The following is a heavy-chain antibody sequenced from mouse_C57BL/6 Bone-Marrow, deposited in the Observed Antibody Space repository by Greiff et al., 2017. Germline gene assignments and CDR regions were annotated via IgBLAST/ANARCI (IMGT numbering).Heavy chain of an antibody. J-gene: IGHJ4*01. CDR1: GYTFTSYW. CDR2: INPSNGGT. V-gene: IGHV1-53*01. Sequence: VKLMESGTELVKPGASVKLSCKASGYTFTSYWMHWVKQRPGQGLEWIGNINPSNGGTNYNEKFKSKATLTVDKSSSTAYMQLSSLTSEYSAVYYCARSPPYYYGSDYAMDYWGQGTSVTVSS. D-gene: IGHD1-1*01. CDR3: ARSPPYYYGSDYAMDY.